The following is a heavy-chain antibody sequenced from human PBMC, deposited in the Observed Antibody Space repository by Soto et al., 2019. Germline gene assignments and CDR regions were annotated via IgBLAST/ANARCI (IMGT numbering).Heavy chain of an antibody. CDR1: GFTFSSYS. CDR3: ARDMAYRARWDAFDI. D-gene: IGHD2-2*01. J-gene: IGHJ3*02. CDR2: ISSSSSTI. V-gene: IGHV3-48*01. Sequence: EVQLVESGGGLVQPGGSLRLSCAASGFTFSSYSMNWVRQAPGKGLEWVSYISSSSSTIYYADSVKGRFTISRDNAKNSLYLQMNSLRAEDTAVYYCARDMAYRARWDAFDIWGQGTMVTVSS.